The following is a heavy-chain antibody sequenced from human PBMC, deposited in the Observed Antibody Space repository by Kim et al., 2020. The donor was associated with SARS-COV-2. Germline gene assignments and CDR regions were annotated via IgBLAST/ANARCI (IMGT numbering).Heavy chain of an antibody. Sequence: GGSLRLSCAASGFTFSSYSMNWVRQAPGKGLEWVSSISSSSSYIYYADSVKGRFTISRDNAKNSLYLQMNSLRAEDTAVYYCAREDPTGGDYDSSGYGDAFDIWGQGTMVTVSS. V-gene: IGHV3-21*01. J-gene: IGHJ3*02. CDR3: AREDPTGGDYDSSGYGDAFDI. D-gene: IGHD3-22*01. CDR2: ISSSSSYI. CDR1: GFTFSSYS.